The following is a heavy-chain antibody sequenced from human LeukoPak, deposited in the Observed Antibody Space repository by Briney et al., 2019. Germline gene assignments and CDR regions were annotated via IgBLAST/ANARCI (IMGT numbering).Heavy chain of an antibody. Sequence: PSETLSLTCTVSGGSISSDYWSWIRQPPGKGLEYIGFMHSNGNTNYNPSLRSRVTMSIDTSKDQFSLKLSSVTAADTAVYYCVRLQKEVTYRAYYFNYWGQGTLVTVSS. CDR1: GGSISSDY. D-gene: IGHD5-18*01. CDR2: MHSNGNT. V-gene: IGHV4-4*09. J-gene: IGHJ4*02. CDR3: VRLQKEVTYRAYYFNY.